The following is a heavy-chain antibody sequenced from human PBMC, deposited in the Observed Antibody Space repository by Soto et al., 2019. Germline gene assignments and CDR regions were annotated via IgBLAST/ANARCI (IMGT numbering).Heavy chain of an antibody. V-gene: IGHV4-31*03. CDR2: IYYSGST. CDR1: GGSISSGGYY. J-gene: IGHJ4*02. Sequence: QVQLQESGPGLVKPSQTLSLTCTVSGGSISSGGYYWSWIRQHPGKGLEWIGYIYYSGSTYYNPSLKSRVTISVDASENHFSRKLRAVTAADMAVYYCARAVVGTVTYYPDYWGQGTLGTVSS. D-gene: IGHD4-17*01. CDR3: ARAVVGTVTYYPDY.